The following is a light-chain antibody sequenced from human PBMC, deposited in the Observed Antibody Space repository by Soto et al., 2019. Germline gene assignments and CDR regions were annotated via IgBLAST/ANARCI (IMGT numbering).Light chain of an antibody. Sequence: QLVLTQSPSASASLGASVKLTCTLSSGHSSYAIAWHQQQPEKGPRYLMKLNSDGSHSKGDGIPDRFSGSSSGAERYLPISRLQSEDEADYYCQTWGTGIQVFGGGTKLTVL. V-gene: IGLV4-69*01. J-gene: IGLJ2*01. CDR1: SGHSSYA. CDR2: LNSDGSH. CDR3: QTWGTGIQV.